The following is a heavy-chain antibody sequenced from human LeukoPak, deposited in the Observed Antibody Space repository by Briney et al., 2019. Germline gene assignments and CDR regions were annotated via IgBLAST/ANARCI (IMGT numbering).Heavy chain of an antibody. Sequence: GTSVKVSCKASGFTFTSSAVQWVRQARGQRLEWIGWIVVGSGNTNYAQKFQERVTITRDMSTSTAYMELSSLRSEDTAVYYCAADDSSSWYGAYYYYYYMDVWGKGTTVTVSS. J-gene: IGHJ6*03. CDR3: AADDSSSWYGAYYYYYYMDV. V-gene: IGHV1-58*01. CDR2: IVVGSGNT. D-gene: IGHD6-13*01. CDR1: GFTFTSSA.